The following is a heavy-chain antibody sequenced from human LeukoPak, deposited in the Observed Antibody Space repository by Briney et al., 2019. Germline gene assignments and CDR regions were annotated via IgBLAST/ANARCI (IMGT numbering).Heavy chain of an antibody. Sequence: GGSLRLSCAASGLTFHDYYMSWIRQAPGKGLEWISYISSASRTIYYTDSVKGRFTISRDDAKNSLYLQMDSLRVDDTAVYYCASDSSAWGLFDHWGQGVLVTVSS. J-gene: IGHJ4*02. D-gene: IGHD3-22*01. CDR1: GLTFHDYY. V-gene: IGHV3-11*01. CDR3: ASDSSAWGLFDH. CDR2: ISSASRTI.